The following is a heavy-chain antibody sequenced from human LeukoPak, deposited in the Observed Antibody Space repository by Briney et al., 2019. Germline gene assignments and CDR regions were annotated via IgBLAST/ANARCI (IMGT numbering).Heavy chain of an antibody. Sequence: SETLSLTCTVSGGSISSGDSYWSWIRQPPGKGLEWIGYIYYSGSTYYNPSLKSRVTISVDTSKNQFSLKLSSVTAADTAVYYCARELISYGTYYYDSSGLNYWGQGTLVTVSS. CDR2: IYYSGST. CDR3: ARELISYGTYYYDSSGLNY. CDR1: GGSISSGDSY. D-gene: IGHD3-22*01. V-gene: IGHV4-30-4*08. J-gene: IGHJ4*02.